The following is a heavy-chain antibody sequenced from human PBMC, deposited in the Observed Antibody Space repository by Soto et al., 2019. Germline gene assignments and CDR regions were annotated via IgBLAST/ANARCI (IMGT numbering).Heavy chain of an antibody. CDR3: AKVPPHYCSGGSCYGIHFDY. D-gene: IGHD2-15*01. J-gene: IGHJ4*02. CDR2: ISGSGGST. V-gene: IGHV3-23*01. Sequence: GGSLRLSCAASGFTFSSYAMSWVRQAPGKGLEWVSAISGSGGSTYYADSVKGRFTISRDNSKNTLYLQMNSLRAEDTAVYYCAKVPPHYCSGGSCYGIHFDYWGQGTLVTVSS. CDR1: GFTFSSYA.